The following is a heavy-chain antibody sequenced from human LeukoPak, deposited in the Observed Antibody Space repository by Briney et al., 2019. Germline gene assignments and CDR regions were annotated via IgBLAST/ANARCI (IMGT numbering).Heavy chain of an antibody. CDR2: ISYDGSNK. V-gene: IGHV3-30-3*01. D-gene: IGHD5-12*01. CDR1: GFTFSSYA. CDR3: ASVDDLDAFAM. Sequence: GGSLRLSCAASGFTFSSYAMHWVRQAPGKGLEWVAVISYDGSNKYYADSVKGRLTISRDNSKNTLYLQMNSLRGEDTAVYYCASVDDLDAFAMWGQGTMVTVSS. J-gene: IGHJ3*02.